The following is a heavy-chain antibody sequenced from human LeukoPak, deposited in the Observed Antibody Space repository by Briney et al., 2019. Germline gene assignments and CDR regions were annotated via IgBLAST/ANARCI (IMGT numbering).Heavy chain of an antibody. V-gene: IGHV1-69*04. CDR2: IIPILGIA. CDR1: GGTFSSYA. Sequence: ASVKVSCKASGGTFSSYAISWVRPAPGQGLEWMGRIIPILGIANYAQKFQGRVTITADKSTSTAYMELSSLRSEDTAVYYCARESTYYYDSSGYPYGMDVWGQGTTVTVSS. CDR3: ARESTYYYDSSGYPYGMDV. D-gene: IGHD3-22*01. J-gene: IGHJ6*02.